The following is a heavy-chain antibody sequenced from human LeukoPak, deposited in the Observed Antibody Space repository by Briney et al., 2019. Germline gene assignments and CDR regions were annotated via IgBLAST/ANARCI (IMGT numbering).Heavy chain of an antibody. CDR2: ISYDGSNK. CDR3: ARARPPGIAVAFPLDY. V-gene: IGHV3-30-3*01. J-gene: IGHJ4*02. D-gene: IGHD6-19*01. Sequence: PGGSLRLSCAASGFTFSSYAMHWVRQAPGKGLEWVAVISYDGSNKYYADSVKGRFTISRDNSKNTLYLQMNSLRAEDTAVYYCARARPPGIAVAFPLDYWGQGTLVTVSS. CDR1: GFTFSSYA.